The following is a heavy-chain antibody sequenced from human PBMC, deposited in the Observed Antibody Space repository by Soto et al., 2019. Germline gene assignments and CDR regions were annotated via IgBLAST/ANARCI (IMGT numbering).Heavy chain of an antibody. CDR2: ISYSGST. V-gene: IGHV4-61*08. Sequence: PSETLSLTCTVSGGSITSGGYYWSWIRQHTGKGLEWLGYISYSGSTNYNPSLKSRVTISVDTSKNQFSLRLSSVTAADTAVYYCARHIRDATGSYRLDSWGPGTLVTVSS. CDR1: GGSITSGGYY. D-gene: IGHD3-16*02. CDR3: ARHIRDATGSYRLDS. J-gene: IGHJ4*02.